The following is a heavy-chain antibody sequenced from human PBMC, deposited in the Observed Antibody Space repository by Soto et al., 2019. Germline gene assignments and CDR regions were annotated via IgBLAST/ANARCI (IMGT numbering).Heavy chain of an antibody. J-gene: IGHJ4*02. CDR2: IIPIFGTA. Sequence: QVQLVQSGAEVKKPGSSVKVSCKASGGTFNSYAISWVRQAPGQGLEWMGGIIPIFGTADYAQKFQGRVTRTAVESTSTAYIVLSSLRPEDTAVYYCASPYDSGAYYYRGLDYWGQGTLVTVSS. CDR1: GGTFNSYA. CDR3: ASPYDSGAYYYRGLDY. V-gene: IGHV1-69*12. D-gene: IGHD3-22*01.